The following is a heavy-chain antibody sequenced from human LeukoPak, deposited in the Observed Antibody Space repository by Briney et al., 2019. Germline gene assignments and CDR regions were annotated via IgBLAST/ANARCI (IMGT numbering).Heavy chain of an antibody. CDR1: GGSISNYY. CDR2: FYYSGST. Sequence: PSETLSLTCSVSGGSISNYYWSWIRQPSGRGLEWIGYFYYSGSTNYNPSLKSRVTISVDTSKNQFSLKLSSVTAADTAVYYCTRDSSSGWVDYWGQGTLVTISS. J-gene: IGHJ4*02. V-gene: IGHV4-59*01. D-gene: IGHD6-19*01. CDR3: TRDSSSGWVDY.